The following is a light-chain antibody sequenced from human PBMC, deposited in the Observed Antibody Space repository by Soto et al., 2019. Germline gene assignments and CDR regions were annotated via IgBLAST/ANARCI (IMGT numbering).Light chain of an antibody. CDR1: TNDVDDYKY. J-gene: IGLJ3*02. V-gene: IGLV2-14*03. CDR2: DVS. CDR3: NAYTKNNSQV. Sequence: ALTQPASVSGSPGQSITISCSGTTNDVDDYKYFSWYQQHPGKAPTLLIFDVSHRPSRASNRFSGSKSANTASLTISGLQAEDEADYYCNAYTKNNSQVFGGGTKVTVL.